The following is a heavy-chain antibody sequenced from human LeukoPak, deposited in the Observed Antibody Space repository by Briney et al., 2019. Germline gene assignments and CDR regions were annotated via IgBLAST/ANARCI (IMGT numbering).Heavy chain of an antibody. CDR3: AKEYRDDYSNYAFDP. D-gene: IGHD4-11*01. V-gene: IGHV3-23*01. CDR2: ISGSGGST. Sequence: AGGSLRLSCAASGFTFSSYAMSWVRQAPGKGLGWVSAISGSGGSTYYADSVKGRFTISRDNSKNTLYLQMNSLRAEDTAVYYCAKEYRDDYSNYAFDPWGQGTLVTVSS. J-gene: IGHJ5*02. CDR1: GFTFSSYA.